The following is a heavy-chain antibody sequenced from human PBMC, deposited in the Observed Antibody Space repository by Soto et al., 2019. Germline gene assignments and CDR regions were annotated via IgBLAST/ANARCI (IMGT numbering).Heavy chain of an antibody. V-gene: IGHV3-21*01. CDR1: GFTFSSYS. Sequence: PGGSLRLSCAASGFTFSSYSMNWVRQAPGKGLEWVSSISSSSSYIYYADSVKGRFTISKDNAKNSLYLQMNSLRAEDTAVYYCARECLSAELELPFDPWGQGTLVTVSS. D-gene: IGHD1-7*01. CDR2: ISSSSSYI. J-gene: IGHJ5*02. CDR3: ARECLSAELELPFDP.